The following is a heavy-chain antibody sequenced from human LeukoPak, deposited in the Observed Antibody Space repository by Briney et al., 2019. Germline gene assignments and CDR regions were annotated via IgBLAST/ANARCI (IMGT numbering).Heavy chain of an antibody. CDR2: ISSSLTTI. Sequence: GGSLRLSCAASGFSISSYSMNWVRQAPGKGLEWVSYISSSLTTIYYADSVKGRFTISRDNAKNSLFLQMNSLRAEDTAVYYCARDNRGFDPWGQGTLVTVSS. CDR1: GFSISSYS. D-gene: IGHD1-14*01. V-gene: IGHV3-48*01. CDR3: ARDNRGFDP. J-gene: IGHJ5*02.